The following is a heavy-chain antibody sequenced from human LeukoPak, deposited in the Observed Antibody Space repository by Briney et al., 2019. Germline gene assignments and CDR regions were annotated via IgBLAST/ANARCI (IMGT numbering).Heavy chain of an antibody. CDR2: IYYSGAT. CDR3: AKLRHFSGSYSYYFDY. J-gene: IGHJ4*02. Sequence: PSETLSLTCTGSGCPITNYYWSWIRQPPGKGLEWIGYIYYSGATNSNPSLKSRVTISMDTSKNQFSLNLSSVTAADAAVYYCAKLRHFSGSYSYYFDYWGQGTLVTVSS. CDR1: GCPITNYY. V-gene: IGHV4-59*08. D-gene: IGHD1-26*01.